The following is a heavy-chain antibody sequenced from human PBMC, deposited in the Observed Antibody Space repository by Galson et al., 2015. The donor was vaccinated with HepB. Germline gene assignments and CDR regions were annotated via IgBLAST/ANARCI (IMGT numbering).Heavy chain of an antibody. CDR2: ISYDGSNK. D-gene: IGHD6-13*01. J-gene: IGHJ4*02. CDR1: GFTFSSYG. CDR3: AKGGIAAAGSIY. V-gene: IGHV3-30*18. Sequence: SLRLSCAASGFTFSSYGMHWVRQAPGKGLEWVAVISYDGSNKYYADSVKGRFTISRDNSKNTLYLQMNSLRAEDTAVYYCAKGGIAAAGSIYWGQGTLVTVSS.